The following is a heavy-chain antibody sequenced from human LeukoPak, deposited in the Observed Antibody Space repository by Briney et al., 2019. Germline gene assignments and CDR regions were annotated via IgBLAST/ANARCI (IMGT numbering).Heavy chain of an antibody. D-gene: IGHD2-21*02. V-gene: IGHV3-30-3*01. CDR3: AKDIGVVTAVGSFDY. Sequence: QSGRSLRLSCAASGFTFISYAMHWVRQAPGKGLEWVAVISYDGSNKYYADSVKGRFTISRDNGKNSLYLQVNSLRAEDTALYYCAKDIGVVTAVGSFDYWGQGTLVTVSS. J-gene: IGHJ4*02. CDR1: GFTFISYA. CDR2: ISYDGSNK.